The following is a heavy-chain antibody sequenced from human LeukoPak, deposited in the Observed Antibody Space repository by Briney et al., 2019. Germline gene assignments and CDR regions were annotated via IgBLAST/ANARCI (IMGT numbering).Heavy chain of an antibody. Sequence: GGSLRLTCAASGFTFSSYGMHWVRQAPGKGLEWVAVISYDGSNKYYADSVNGRFTISRDNSKNTLYLQMNSLRADDTAVYYCAKWRTAMDYWGQGTLVTVSS. D-gene: IGHD2-21*02. J-gene: IGHJ4*02. CDR2: ISYDGSNK. CDR1: GFTFSSYG. V-gene: IGHV3-30*18. CDR3: AKWRTAMDY.